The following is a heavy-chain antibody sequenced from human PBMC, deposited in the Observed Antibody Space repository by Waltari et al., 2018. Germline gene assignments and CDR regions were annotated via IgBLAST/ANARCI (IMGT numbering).Heavy chain of an antibody. D-gene: IGHD1-1*01. Sequence: EVQLVQSGAEGTKPGEALKISCKGSGYSFSSYWIGWVRQMPGKGLEWMGITFPGGSDTRYSPSFQGQVTISADKSISTAYLQWSSLRASDTAMYYCAGGWNGGNDHAFDIWGQGTMVSVSS. V-gene: IGHV5-51*01. CDR3: AGGWNGGNDHAFDI. J-gene: IGHJ3*02. CDR1: GYSFSSYW. CDR2: TFPGGSDT.